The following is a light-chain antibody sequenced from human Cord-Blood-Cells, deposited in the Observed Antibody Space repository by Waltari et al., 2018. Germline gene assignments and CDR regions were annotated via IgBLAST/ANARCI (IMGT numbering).Light chain of an antibody. CDR1: KLGEIY. V-gene: IGLV3-1*01. CDR2: QDS. J-gene: IGLJ2*01. CDR3: QAWDSSTVV. Sequence: SYELTQPPSVSVSPVQTASLTCAGDKLGEIYACWYQQKPGQSPVRVIYQDSKRPSGIPERFSASNTGNTATLTISGTQAMDEADYYCQAWDSSTVVFGGGTKLTVL.